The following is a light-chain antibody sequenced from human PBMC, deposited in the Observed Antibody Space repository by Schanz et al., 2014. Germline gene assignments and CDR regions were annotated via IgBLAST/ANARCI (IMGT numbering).Light chain of an antibody. Sequence: QSALSQPASVSGSPGQSITISCTGTSSDVGAYNYVSWYQQHPDKAPKLMIYDVSNRPSGVSDRFSGSKSGNTASLTISGLQTEDEADYYCSSFTRIRTWVFGGGTKLTVL. CDR2: DVS. V-gene: IGLV2-14*01. CDR3: SSFTRIRTWV. J-gene: IGLJ3*02. CDR1: SSDVGAYNY.